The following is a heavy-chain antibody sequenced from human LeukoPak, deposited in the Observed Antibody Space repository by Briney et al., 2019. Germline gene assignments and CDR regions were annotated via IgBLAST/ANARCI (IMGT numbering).Heavy chain of an antibody. CDR2: IYTSGST. D-gene: IGHD3-9*01. CDR1: GGSISSYY. Sequence: SETLSLTCTVSGGSISSYYWSWIRQPAGKGLEWIGRIYTSGSTNYNPSLKSRVPMSVDTSKNQFSLKLSSVTAADPAVYYCAGARVRYFYLSFDPWGQGTLVTVSS. V-gene: IGHV4-4*07. J-gene: IGHJ5*02. CDR3: AGARVRYFYLSFDP.